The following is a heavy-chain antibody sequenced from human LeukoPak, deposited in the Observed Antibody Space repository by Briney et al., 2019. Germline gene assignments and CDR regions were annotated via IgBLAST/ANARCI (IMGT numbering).Heavy chain of an antibody. CDR3: ARDYLPGTAAGY. CDR2: ISYDGSNK. J-gene: IGHJ4*02. D-gene: IGHD2-8*02. Sequence: GGSLRLSCAASGFTFSSYGMHWVRQAPGKGLEWVAVISYDGSNKYYADSVKGRFTISRDNAKNSLYLQMNSLRADDTAVYYCARDYLPGTAAGYWGQGTLVTVSS. V-gene: IGHV3-30*03. CDR1: GFTFSSYG.